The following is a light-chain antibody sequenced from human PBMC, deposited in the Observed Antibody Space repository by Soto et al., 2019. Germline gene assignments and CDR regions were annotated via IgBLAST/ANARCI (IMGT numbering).Light chain of an antibody. CDR1: QSVSGSF. CDR3: QQYDRPPRT. Sequence: EIVLTQSPGTLSLSPGEIATLAFSASQSVSGSFLAWYQQKPGQAPRLLIYGASSRTTGVPDRFSGSGSGTDFTLTISRLEPEDFAVYYCQQYDRPPRTFGQGTKVDIK. J-gene: IGKJ1*01. CDR2: GAS. V-gene: IGKV3-20*01.